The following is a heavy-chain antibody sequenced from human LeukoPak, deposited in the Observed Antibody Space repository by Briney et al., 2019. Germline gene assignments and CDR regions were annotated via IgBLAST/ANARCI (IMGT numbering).Heavy chain of an antibody. CDR3: ARAPPSWGRQIDY. Sequence: ASVKVSCKASGYTFTSYGISWVRQAPGQGLEWMGWISAYNGNTNYAQKLQGRVTMTTGTSTSTAYTELRSLRSDDTAVYYCARAPPSWGRQIDYWGQGTLVTVYS. V-gene: IGHV1-18*01. D-gene: IGHD7-27*01. J-gene: IGHJ4*02. CDR2: ISAYNGNT. CDR1: GYTFTSYG.